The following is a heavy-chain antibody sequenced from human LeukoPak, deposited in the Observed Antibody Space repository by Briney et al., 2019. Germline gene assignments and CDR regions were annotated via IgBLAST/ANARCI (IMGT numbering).Heavy chain of an antibody. CDR3: ARLQTYSSSAIDY. CDR2: ISGSGGST. D-gene: IGHD6-6*01. V-gene: IGHV3-23*01. Sequence: QPGGSLRLSCAASGFTFSSYAMSWVRQAPGKGLEWVSAISGSGGSTYYADSVKGRFTISRDNSKNTLYLQMNSLRAEDTALYYGARLQTYSSSAIDYWGQGTLVTVSS. CDR1: GFTFSSYA. J-gene: IGHJ4*02.